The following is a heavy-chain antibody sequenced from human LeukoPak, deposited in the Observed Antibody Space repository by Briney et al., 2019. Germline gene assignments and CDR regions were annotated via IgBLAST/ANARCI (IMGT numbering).Heavy chain of an antibody. CDR2: ISGSGGST. J-gene: IGHJ6*02. V-gene: IGHV3-23*01. D-gene: IGHD3-16*01. CDR3: AKRGFGFYYGMDV. CDR1: GFTFSSYA. Sequence: GGSLRLSCAASGFTFSSYAMSWVRQAPGKGLEWVSAISGSGGSTYYADSVKGRFTISRDNSKNTLHLQMNSLRAEDTAVYYCAKRGFGFYYGMDVWGQGTTVTVSS.